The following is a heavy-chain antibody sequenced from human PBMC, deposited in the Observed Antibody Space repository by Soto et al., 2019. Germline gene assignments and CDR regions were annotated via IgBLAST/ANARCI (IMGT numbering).Heavy chain of an antibody. Sequence: QVQLVQSGAEVKKPGSSVKVSCKASGGTFSSYAISWVRQAPGQGLEWMGGIIPIFGTANYAQKFQGRVTITADESTSTAYMELRSLRSEDTAVYYCARTGSIAARPGGNYYYGMDVWGQGTTVTVSS. CDR3: ARTGSIAARPGGNYYYGMDV. D-gene: IGHD6-6*01. V-gene: IGHV1-69*12. CDR2: IIPIFGTA. J-gene: IGHJ6*02. CDR1: GGTFSSYA.